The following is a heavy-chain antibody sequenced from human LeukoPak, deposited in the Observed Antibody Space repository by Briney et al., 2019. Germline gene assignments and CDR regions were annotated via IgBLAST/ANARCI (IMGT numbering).Heavy chain of an antibody. CDR1: GGSISSSSYY. J-gene: IGHJ4*02. CDR3: ARRVGANDY. Sequence: SETLSLTCTVSGGSISSSSYYWGWIRQPPGKGLERIGSIYYSGSTYYNPSLKSRVTISVDTSKNQFSLKLSSVTAADTAVYYCARRVGANDYWGQGTLVTVSS. D-gene: IGHD1-26*01. V-gene: IGHV4-39*01. CDR2: IYYSGST.